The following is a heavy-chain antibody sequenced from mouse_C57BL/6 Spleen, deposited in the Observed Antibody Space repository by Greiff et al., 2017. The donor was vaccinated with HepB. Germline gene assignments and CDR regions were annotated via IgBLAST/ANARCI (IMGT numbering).Heavy chain of an antibody. CDR3: TRRLRAMDY. CDR2: IDPETGGT. CDR1: GYTFTDYE. J-gene: IGHJ4*01. V-gene: IGHV1-15*01. Sequence: VKLQESGAELVRPGASVTLSCKASGYTFTDYEMHWVKQTPVHGLEWIGAIDPETGGTAYNQKFKGKAILTADKSSSTAYMELRSLTSEDSAVYYCTRRLRAMDYWGQGTSVTVSS.